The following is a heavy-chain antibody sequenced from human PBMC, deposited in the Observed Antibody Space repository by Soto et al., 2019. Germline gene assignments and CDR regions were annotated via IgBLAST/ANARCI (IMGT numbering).Heavy chain of an antibody. CDR1: GGTFSSYA. CDR3: ARGRSYIEPSYDY. V-gene: IGHV1-69*18. Sequence: QVQLVQSGAEVKRPGSSVKVSCRASGGTFSSYAINWVRQAPGQGLEWVGMIIPMFRTAKYGQRFQGRVTITADESTSSAYMELSSLISEDTAIYYCARGRSYIEPSYDYWGQGTQVTVSS. CDR2: IIPMFRTA. D-gene: IGHD2-2*02. J-gene: IGHJ4*02.